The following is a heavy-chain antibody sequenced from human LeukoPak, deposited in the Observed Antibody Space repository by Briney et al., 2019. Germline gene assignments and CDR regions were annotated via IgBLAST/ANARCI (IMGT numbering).Heavy chain of an antibody. V-gene: IGHV1-18*01. J-gene: IGHJ4*02. Sequence: ASVKVSCKASGYTFTSYGISWVRQAPGQGLEWMGWISAYNGNTNYAQKLQGRVTMTTDPSTSKAYMELRSLRSDDKAVYYCARVHRNYDYVWGSYRLGYWGQGTLVTVSS. D-gene: IGHD3-16*02. CDR1: GYTFTSYG. CDR2: ISAYNGNT. CDR3: ARVHRNYDYVWGSYRLGY.